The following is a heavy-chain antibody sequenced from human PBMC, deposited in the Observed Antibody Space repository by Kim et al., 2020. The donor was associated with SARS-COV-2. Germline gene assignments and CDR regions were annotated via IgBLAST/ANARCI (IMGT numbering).Heavy chain of an antibody. CDR1: GYSFTSFG. CDR3: ARDEGVITMVLGVITAFDN. D-gene: IGHD3-10*01. CDR2: INTDTGDT. Sequence: ASVKVSCKTSGYSFTSFGVSWVRQAPGQGLEWMGWINTDTGDTNYEQRLQGRVTLTTDTSTSTAYLEIKSLRSDDTAVYYCARDEGVITMVLGVITAFDNWGQGTLVTVSS. J-gene: IGHJ4*02. V-gene: IGHV1-18*01.